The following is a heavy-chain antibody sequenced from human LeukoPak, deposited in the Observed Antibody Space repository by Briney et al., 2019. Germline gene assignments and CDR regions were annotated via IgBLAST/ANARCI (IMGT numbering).Heavy chain of an antibody. J-gene: IGHJ4*02. V-gene: IGHV3-7*01. CDR1: GFTFSSYW. Sequence: GGSLRLSCAASGFTFSSYWMTWVRQAPGKGLEWVANIKLDVSETYYVDSVRGRFTISRDNTKNSLYLQMDSLRAEDTAVYYCARDTPFDYWGQGTLVTVSS. CDR2: IKLDVSET. CDR3: ARDTPFDY.